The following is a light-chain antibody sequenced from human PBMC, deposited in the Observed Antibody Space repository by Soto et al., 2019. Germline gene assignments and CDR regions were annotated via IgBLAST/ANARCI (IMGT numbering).Light chain of an antibody. Sequence: DIQMTQSPSSLSASVGDRVTITCRASQSISNYLDWYQVKPGKAPKLLIYAASSLRSGVPSRFSGSGSWTEFTLTISNLQAEDFATYYCHQNYNVPPWTFGQGTKVEIK. V-gene: IGKV1-39*01. CDR1: QSISNY. CDR3: HQNYNVPPWT. J-gene: IGKJ1*01. CDR2: AAS.